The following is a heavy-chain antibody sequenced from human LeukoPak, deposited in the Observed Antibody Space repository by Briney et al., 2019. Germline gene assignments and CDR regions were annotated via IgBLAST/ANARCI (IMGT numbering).Heavy chain of an antibody. V-gene: IGHV3-30*02. CDR3: AKGDDSIDI. Sequence: GGSLRLSCAASGFTFSSYGMHWVRQAPGKGLEWVAFIRYDGSKKYYADSVKGRFTISRDNSKNTLYLQMNSLRAEDTAVYYCAKGDDSIDIWGQGTLVTVSS. D-gene: IGHD2/OR15-2a*01. CDR2: IRYDGSKK. J-gene: IGHJ4*02. CDR1: GFTFSSYG.